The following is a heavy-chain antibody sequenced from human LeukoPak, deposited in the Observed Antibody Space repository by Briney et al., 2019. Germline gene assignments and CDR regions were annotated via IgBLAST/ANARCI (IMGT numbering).Heavy chain of an antibody. D-gene: IGHD3-10*01. CDR2: IVVGSGNT. J-gene: IGHJ6*03. CDR3: AADPGRYYGSGSHCYYYYMDV. V-gene: IGHV1-58*02. CDR1: GFTFTSSA. Sequence: SVKVSCKASGFTFTSSAMQWVRQARGQRLEWIGWIVVGSGNTNYAQKFQERVTITRDMSTSTAYMELSSLRSEDTAVYYCAADPGRYYGSGSHCYYYYMDVWGKGTTVTVSS.